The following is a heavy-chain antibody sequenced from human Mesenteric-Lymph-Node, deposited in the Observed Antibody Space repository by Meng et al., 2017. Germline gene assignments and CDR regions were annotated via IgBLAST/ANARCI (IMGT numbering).Heavy chain of an antibody. Sequence: ESLKISCAVYGGSFSGYYWSWIRQPPGKGLEWIGEINHSGSTNYNPSLKSRVTISVDTSKNQFSLKLSSVTAADTAVYYCARAEVLKPFAYWGQGTLVTVSS. D-gene: IGHD2/OR15-2a*01. V-gene: IGHV4-34*01. J-gene: IGHJ4*02. CDR2: INHSGST. CDR1: GGSFSGYY. CDR3: ARAEVLKPFAY.